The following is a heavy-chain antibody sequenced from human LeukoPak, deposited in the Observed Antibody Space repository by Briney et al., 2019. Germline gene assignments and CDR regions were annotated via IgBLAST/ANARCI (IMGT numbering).Heavy chain of an antibody. V-gene: IGHV1-46*01. Sequence: ASVKVSCKESGYTFTSYCMHWVRQAPGQGLEWMGIINPNGGSTSYAQKFQGRVTMTRDTSTSIVYMELSSLRSEDTAVYYCARGTTTHHDFSGGQGTLVTVSS. CDR3: ARGTTTHHDFS. D-gene: IGHD3-3*01. J-gene: IGHJ4*02. CDR1: GYTFTSYC. CDR2: INPNGGST.